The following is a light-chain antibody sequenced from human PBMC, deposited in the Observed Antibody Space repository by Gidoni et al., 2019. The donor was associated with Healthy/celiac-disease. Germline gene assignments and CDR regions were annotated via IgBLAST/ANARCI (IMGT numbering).Light chain of an antibody. CDR3: QQYNSWPPGYT. J-gene: IGKJ2*01. V-gene: IGKV3-15*01. CDR1: QSVSSN. CDR2: GAS. Sequence: EIVMTQSPATLSVSPGERATLSCRASQSVSSNLAGYQQKPGQAPRLLIYGASTRATGIPARFSGSGSGTEFTLTISSLQSEDFAVYYCQQYNSWPPGYTFGQGTKLEIK.